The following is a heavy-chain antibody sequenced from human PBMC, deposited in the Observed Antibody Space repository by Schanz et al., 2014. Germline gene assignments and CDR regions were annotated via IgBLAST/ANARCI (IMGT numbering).Heavy chain of an antibody. J-gene: IGHJ4*02. CDR1: GFTFSDYS. CDR3: ARPPHDSSGYYPFDY. D-gene: IGHD3-22*01. CDR2: VSSSSSYT. Sequence: EVQLLESGGGLVQPGGSLRLSCAASGFTFSDYSMNWVRQAPGKGLEWVSYVSSSSSYTHYADSVKGRFTISRDNAKNSLYLQMNSLRAEDTAVYYCARPPHDSSGYYPFDYWGQGTLVTVSS. V-gene: IGHV3-48*04.